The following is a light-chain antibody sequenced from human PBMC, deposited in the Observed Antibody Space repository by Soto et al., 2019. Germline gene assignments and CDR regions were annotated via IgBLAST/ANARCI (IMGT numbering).Light chain of an antibody. CDR1: SSDVGGYNY. Sequence: QSALTQPASVSGSPGQSITISCTGTSSDVGGYNYVSWYQQHPGQAPKLMIYDVSNRPSGVSNRFSGSKSGNTASLTSSGLQAEDEADYYCSSYRRSSTVVFGGGTKVTVL. V-gene: IGLV2-14*01. J-gene: IGLJ2*01. CDR2: DVS. CDR3: SSYRRSSTVV.